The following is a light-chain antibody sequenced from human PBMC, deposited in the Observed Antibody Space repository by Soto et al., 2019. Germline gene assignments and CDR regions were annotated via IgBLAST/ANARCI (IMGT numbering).Light chain of an antibody. V-gene: IGKV1-5*01. CDR2: DAS. J-gene: IGKJ1*01. CDR3: QQDNSYPWT. Sequence: DIQMTQSPSTLSASVGDRVTITCRASQSISGWLAWYQQKPGKAPNLLIYDASSLESGVPSRFSGSGSGTEFTLSISSLQPDEFATYYCQQDNSYPWTFGQGTKVEIK. CDR1: QSISGW.